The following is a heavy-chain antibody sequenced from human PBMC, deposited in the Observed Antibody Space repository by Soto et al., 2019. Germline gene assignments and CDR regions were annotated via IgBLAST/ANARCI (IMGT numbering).Heavy chain of an antibody. D-gene: IGHD5-18*01. CDR1: GGSISSGGYS. Sequence: PSETLSLTCAVSGGSISSGGYSWSWIRQPPGKGLEWIGYIYHSGSTYYNPSLKSRVTISVDRSKNQFSPKLSSVTAADTAVYYCARVEIQLWLHIEYWGQGTLVTVSS. V-gene: IGHV4-30-2*01. J-gene: IGHJ4*02. CDR2: IYHSGST. CDR3: ARVEIQLWLHIEY.